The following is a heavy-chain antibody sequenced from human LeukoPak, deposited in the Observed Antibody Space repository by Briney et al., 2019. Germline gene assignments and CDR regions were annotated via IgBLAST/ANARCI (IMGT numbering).Heavy chain of an antibody. CDR3: ARAGVAARPEPPHPYYYYMDV. D-gene: IGHD6-6*01. V-gene: IGHV1-69*13. Sequence: GASVKVSCKASGGTFSSYAISWVRQAPGQGLEWMGGIIPIFGTANYAQKFQGRVTITADESTSTAYMELSSLRSEDTAVYYCARAGVAARPEPPHPYYYYMDVWGKGTTVTVSS. J-gene: IGHJ6*03. CDR1: GGTFSSYA. CDR2: IIPIFGTA.